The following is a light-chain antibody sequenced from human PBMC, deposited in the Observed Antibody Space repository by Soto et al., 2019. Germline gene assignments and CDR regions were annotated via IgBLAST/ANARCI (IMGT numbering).Light chain of an antibody. CDR3: QQRSNWPWT. J-gene: IGKJ1*01. Sequence: EIVLTQSPATLSLSPGERATISCRASQSVSSYLAWYQQKPGQAPRLLIYDASNRATGIPARFSGSGSGTDFTPTISSLEPEDFAVYYCQQRSNWPWTFGQGTKV. CDR2: DAS. CDR1: QSVSSY. V-gene: IGKV3-11*01.